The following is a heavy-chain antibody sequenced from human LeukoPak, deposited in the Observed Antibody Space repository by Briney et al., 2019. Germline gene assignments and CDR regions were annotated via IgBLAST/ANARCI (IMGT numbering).Heavy chain of an antibody. CDR1: GFTFSSYA. J-gene: IGHJ3*01. D-gene: IGHD3-16*02. CDR3: AREGVYSPDPSSYHRHAFDV. V-gene: IGHV1-69*04. CDR2: IIPTFDVA. Sequence: GGSLRLSCAASGFTFSSYAMSWVRQAPGQGLEWMGRIIPTFDVANFAQKFKGRVTITADKSTNTAHLELSSLRSEDTAVYYCAREGVYSPDPSSYHRHAFDVWGKGTVVIVSS.